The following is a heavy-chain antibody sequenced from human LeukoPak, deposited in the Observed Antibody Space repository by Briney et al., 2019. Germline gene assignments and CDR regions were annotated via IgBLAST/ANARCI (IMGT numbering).Heavy chain of an antibody. V-gene: IGHV3-23*01. CDR1: GFTFSSYA. Sequence: GGSLRLSCAASGFTFSSYAMRWGPQAPGKGLGWVSGISGSAGCTYYADSVEALFTISRDNSENTLYLQMNSLSAEDTAVYYGAALRRGDFFDYWGQGTLVTVSS. J-gene: IGHJ4*02. D-gene: IGHD4-17*01. CDR2: ISGSAGCT. CDR3: AALRRGDFFDY.